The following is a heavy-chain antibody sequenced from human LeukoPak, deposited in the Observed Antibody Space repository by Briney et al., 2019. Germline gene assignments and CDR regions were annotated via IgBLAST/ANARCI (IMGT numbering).Heavy chain of an antibody. J-gene: IGHJ4*02. D-gene: IGHD6-19*01. CDR1: GFTFSSYG. CDR2: ISYDGSNK. CDR3: AKDRVKEWLAYFDY. Sequence: SGGSLRLSCAASGFTFSSYGMHWVRQAPGKGLEWGAVISYDGSNKYYADSVKGRFTISRDNSKNTLYLQMNSLRAEDTAVYYCAKDRVKEWLAYFDYWGQGTLVTVSS. V-gene: IGHV3-30*18.